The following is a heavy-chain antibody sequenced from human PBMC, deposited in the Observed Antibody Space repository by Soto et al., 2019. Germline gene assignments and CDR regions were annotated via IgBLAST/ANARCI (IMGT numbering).Heavy chain of an antibody. CDR3: ARRGGTEDQTNWFDP. CDR2: IYPGDSDT. V-gene: IGHV5-51*01. J-gene: IGHJ5*02. D-gene: IGHD3-10*01. Sequence: EVQLVQSRAEVQKPGESLRISCKGTGYIFTSYWIGWVRQMPGKGLEWMGIIYPGDSDTRYSPFFQGQVTIAADKSNNTADLQWNSLRPSHTAMYYCARRGGTEDQTNWFDPWGQGTLVTVSS. CDR1: GYIFTSYW.